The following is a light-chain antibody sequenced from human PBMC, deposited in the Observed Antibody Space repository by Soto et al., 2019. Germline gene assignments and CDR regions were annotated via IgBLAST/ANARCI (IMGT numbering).Light chain of an antibody. Sequence: QSVLTQPPSVSGAPGQRVTISCTGSSSNIGAGYDVHWYHQLPGTAPKLLIYNNNNRPSGVPDRFSGSKSGTSAFLAITGLQAEDEADYYCQSYDSGLSGYVIFGGGTKLTVL. CDR3: QSYDSGLSGYVI. V-gene: IGLV1-40*01. CDR2: NNN. J-gene: IGLJ2*01. CDR1: SSNIGAGYD.